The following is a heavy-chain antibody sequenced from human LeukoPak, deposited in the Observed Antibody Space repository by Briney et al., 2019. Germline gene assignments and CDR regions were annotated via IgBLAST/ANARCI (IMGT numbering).Heavy chain of an antibody. CDR2: ISYDGSNK. CDR1: GFTFSSYA. Sequence: GRSLRLSCAASGFTFSSYAMHWVRQAPGKGLEWVAVISYDGSNKYYADSVKGRFTISRDNSKNTLYLQMNSLRAEDTAVYYCARDQIIVVVTGAFDYWGQGTLVTVYS. D-gene: IGHD2-21*02. CDR3: ARDQIIVVVTGAFDY. V-gene: IGHV3-30-3*01. J-gene: IGHJ4*02.